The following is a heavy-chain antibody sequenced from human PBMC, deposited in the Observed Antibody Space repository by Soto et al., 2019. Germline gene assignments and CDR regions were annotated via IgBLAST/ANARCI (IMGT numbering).Heavy chain of an antibody. CDR3: AREGEEDIAAAGPYFDY. CDR1: GFTFSSYA. V-gene: IGHV3-30-3*01. D-gene: IGHD6-13*01. Sequence: RLSCAASGFTFSSYAMHWVRQAPGKGLEWVAVISYDGSNKYYADSVKGRFTISRDNSKNTLYLQMNSLRAEDTAVYYCAREGEEDIAAAGPYFDYWGQGMLVTVSS. J-gene: IGHJ4*02. CDR2: ISYDGSNK.